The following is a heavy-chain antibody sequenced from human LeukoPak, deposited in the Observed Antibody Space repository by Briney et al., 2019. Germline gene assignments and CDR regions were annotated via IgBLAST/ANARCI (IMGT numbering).Heavy chain of an antibody. J-gene: IGHJ6*02. CDR3: ARTPGYCTHGICYGSIFAMDV. Sequence: SETLSLTCTVSGGFVSSPTYYWSWGRQPPGKGLEWIGYIYYSGSANYSPSLKSRVTISVDTSKNMFSLNLRSVTAADTAMYYCARTPGYCTHGICYGSIFAMDVWGQGTTVTVSS. V-gene: IGHV4-61*01. D-gene: IGHD2-8*01. CDR2: IYYSGSA. CDR1: GGFVSSPTYY.